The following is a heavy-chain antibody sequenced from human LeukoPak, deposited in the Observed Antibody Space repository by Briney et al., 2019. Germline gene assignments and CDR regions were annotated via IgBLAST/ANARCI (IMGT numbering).Heavy chain of an antibody. J-gene: IGHJ4*02. CDR3: ARVANGDYFDF. CDR1: GGSFSGYY. Sequence: SETLSLTCAVYGGSFSGYYWSWIRQPPGKGLEWIGYIYFNGYTYYNPSLKSRVSISIDTPKNHFSLNLSSVTAADTAVYYCARVANGDYFDFWGQGTLVTVSS. V-gene: IGHV4-30-4*08. CDR2: IYFNGYT. D-gene: IGHD4-17*01.